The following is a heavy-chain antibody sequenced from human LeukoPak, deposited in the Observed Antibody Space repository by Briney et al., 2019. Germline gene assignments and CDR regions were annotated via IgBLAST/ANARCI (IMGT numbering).Heavy chain of an antibody. CDR1: GFTFSNAW. CDR3: ARVSPEYSSSVDY. J-gene: IGHJ4*02. V-gene: IGHV4-34*01. Sequence: GSLRLSCAASGFTFSNAWMSWVRQAPGKGLEWIGEINHSGSTNYNPSLKSRVTISVDTSKNQFSLKLSSVTAADTAVYYCARVSPEYSSSVDYWGQGTLVTVSS. D-gene: IGHD6-6*01. CDR2: INHSGST.